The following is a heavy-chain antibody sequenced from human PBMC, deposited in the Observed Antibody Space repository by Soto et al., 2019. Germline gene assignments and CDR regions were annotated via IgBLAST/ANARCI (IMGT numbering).Heavy chain of an antibody. CDR3: ARGVRGYCSGGSCYQYDY. J-gene: IGHJ4*02. CDR2: IYYSGST. CDR1: GGSISSYY. Sequence: PSETLSLTCTVSGGSISSYYWSWIRQPPGKGLEWIGYIYYSGSTNYNPSLKSRVTISVDTSKNQFSLKLSSVTAADTAVYYCARGVRGYCSGGSCYQYDYWGQGTLVTVSS. D-gene: IGHD2-15*01. V-gene: IGHV4-59*01.